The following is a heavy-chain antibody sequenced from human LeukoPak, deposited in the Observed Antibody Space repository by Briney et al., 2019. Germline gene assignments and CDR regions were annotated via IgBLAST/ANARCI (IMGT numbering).Heavy chain of an antibody. J-gene: IGHJ4*02. CDR2: IGSDGGST. CDR3: ARDDTNGIDN. Sequence: GGSLRLSCAASGFTFSYYWMLWLRHTPGKGLVSVARIGSDGGSTRYANSAKGRCTISRDNAKNTLYLHLNSLSAYDTGIYYCARDDTNGIDNRGQGTLVTVSS. D-gene: IGHD2-2*01. CDR1: GFTFSYYW. V-gene: IGHV3-74*01.